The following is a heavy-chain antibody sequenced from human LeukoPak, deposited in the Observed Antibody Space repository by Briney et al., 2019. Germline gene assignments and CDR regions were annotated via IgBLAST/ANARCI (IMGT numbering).Heavy chain of an antibody. CDR3: AKDLIAAAGTGGYYYYYMDV. Sequence: PGGSLRLSCAASGFTFSSYAMHWVRQAPGKGLEWVAFIRYDGSNKYYADSVKGRFTISRDNSKNTLYLQMNSLRAEDTAVYYCAKDLIAAAGTGGYYYYYMDVWGKGTTVTISS. V-gene: IGHV3-30*02. J-gene: IGHJ6*03. D-gene: IGHD6-13*01. CDR1: GFTFSSYA. CDR2: IRYDGSNK.